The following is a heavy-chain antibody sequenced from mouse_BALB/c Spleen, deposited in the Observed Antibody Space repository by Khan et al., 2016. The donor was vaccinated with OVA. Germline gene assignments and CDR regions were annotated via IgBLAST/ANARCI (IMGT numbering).Heavy chain of an antibody. CDR3: ARDYGSRSYAMDY. J-gene: IGHJ4*01. D-gene: IGHD1-1*01. V-gene: IGHV5-6-5*01. CDR1: GFTFSSYA. CDR2: ISSGGST. Sequence: EVELVESGGGLVKPGGSLKLSCAASGFTFSSYAMSWVRQTPEKRLEWVASISSGGSTYYPDSVKGRFTISRDNARNILYLQMSSLRSEDTAMYYCARDYGSRSYAMDYWGQGTSVTVAS.